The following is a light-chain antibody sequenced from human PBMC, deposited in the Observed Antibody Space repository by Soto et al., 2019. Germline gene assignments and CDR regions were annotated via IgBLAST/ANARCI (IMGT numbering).Light chain of an antibody. V-gene: IGLV2-14*01. CDR2: EVR. CDR3: SAYTSRSTLV. J-gene: IGLJ2*01. Sequence: QSALTQPASVSGSPGQSITISCSGTRRDVGAYNLVSWYQQPPGKAPQLLIYEVRNRPSGISSRFSGSRSGNTASLTISSLLPEDEDDYYCSAYTSRSTLVFGGGTKVTVL. CDR1: RRDVGAYNL.